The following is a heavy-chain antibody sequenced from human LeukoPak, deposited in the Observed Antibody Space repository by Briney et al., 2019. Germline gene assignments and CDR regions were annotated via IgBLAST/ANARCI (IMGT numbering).Heavy chain of an antibody. CDR2: IYSGGST. Sequence: PGGSLRLSCAASGFTVSSNYMSWVRQAPGKGLEWVSVIYSGGSTYYADSVKGRFTISRDNSKNTLYLQMNSLRAEDTAVYYCATSPLGGLPPYWGQGTLVTVSS. D-gene: IGHD1-26*01. CDR3: ATSPLGGLPPY. CDR1: GFTVSSNY. J-gene: IGHJ4*02. V-gene: IGHV3-53*01.